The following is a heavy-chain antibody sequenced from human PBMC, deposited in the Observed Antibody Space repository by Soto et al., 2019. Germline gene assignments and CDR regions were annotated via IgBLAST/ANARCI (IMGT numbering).Heavy chain of an antibody. CDR3: AKAPNRDLVLLAFDI. CDR2: ISGSGGST. Sequence: GGSLRLSCAASGFTFSTYAMSWVRQAPGKGLEWVSAISGSGGSTYYADSVKGRFTISRDNSKNTLYLQMNSLRAEDTAVYYCAKAPNRDLVLLAFDIWGQGTMVTVSS. CDR1: GFTFSTYA. J-gene: IGHJ3*02. D-gene: IGHD2-8*01. V-gene: IGHV3-23*01.